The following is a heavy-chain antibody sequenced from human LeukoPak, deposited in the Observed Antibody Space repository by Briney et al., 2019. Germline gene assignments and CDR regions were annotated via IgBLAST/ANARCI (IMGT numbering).Heavy chain of an antibody. Sequence: GGSLRLSCAASGFTFSNYVMSWVRQAPGKGLEWVSVIYSGGRTFYADSVKGRFTISRDNSKNTLYLQMNSLRAEDTAVYYCAIYDSSGYYNYWGQGTLVTVSS. CDR3: AIYDSSGYYNY. V-gene: IGHV3-53*01. D-gene: IGHD3-22*01. CDR1: GFTFSNYV. J-gene: IGHJ4*02. CDR2: IYSGGRT.